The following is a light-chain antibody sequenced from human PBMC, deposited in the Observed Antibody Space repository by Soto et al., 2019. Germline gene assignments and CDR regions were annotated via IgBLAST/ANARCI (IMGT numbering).Light chain of an antibody. Sequence: QSALTQPASVSGSPGQSITISCTGTSSDVGGYNYVSWYQQHPGKAPKLMIYDVSNRPSGVSNRFSGSKSGNTASLTISGLQAEDEADYYCSSYTSSSTGVSGTGTKVT. J-gene: IGLJ1*01. V-gene: IGLV2-14*01. CDR3: SSYTSSSTGV. CDR2: DVS. CDR1: SSDVGGYNY.